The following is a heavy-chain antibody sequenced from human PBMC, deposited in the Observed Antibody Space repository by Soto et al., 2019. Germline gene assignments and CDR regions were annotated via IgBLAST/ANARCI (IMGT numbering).Heavy chain of an antibody. V-gene: IGHV4-59*01. D-gene: IGHD2-15*01. J-gene: IGHJ6*03. CDR1: GGSISSYY. Sequence: SETLSLTCTVSGGSISSYYWSWIRQPPGKGLEWIGYIYYSGGTNYNPSLKSRVTISVDTSKNQFSLKLSSVTAADTAVYYCAGLGYCSGGSCYATNPYYYYMDVWGKGTTVTVSS. CDR3: AGLGYCSGGSCYATNPYYYYMDV. CDR2: IYYSGGT.